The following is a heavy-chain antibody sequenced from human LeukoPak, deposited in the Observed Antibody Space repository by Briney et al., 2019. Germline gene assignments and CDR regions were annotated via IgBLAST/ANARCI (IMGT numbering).Heavy chain of an antibody. V-gene: IGHV3-15*01. CDR1: GFTFSNAW. CDR3: TTGRFWSGFSPYGMDV. J-gene: IGHJ6*02. D-gene: IGHD3-3*01. CDR2: IKSKTDGGTT. Sequence: KSGGSLRLSCAASGFTFSNAWMSWVRQAPGKGLEWVGRIKSKTDGGTTDYAAPVKGRFTISRDDSKNTPYLQMNSLKTEDTAVYYCTTGRFWSGFSPYGMDVWGQGTTVTVSS.